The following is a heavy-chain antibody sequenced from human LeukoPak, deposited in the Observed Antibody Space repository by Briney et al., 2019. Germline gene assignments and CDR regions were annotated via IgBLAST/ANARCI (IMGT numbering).Heavy chain of an antibody. CDR3: ASGYYMDV. CDR1: GGSFSGYY. Sequence: SGTLSLTCAVYGGSFSGYYWSWIRQPPGKGLEWIGEINHSGSTNYNPSLKSRVTISVDTSKDQFSLKLSSVTAADTAVYYCASGYYMDVWGKGTTVTVSS. CDR2: INHSGST. J-gene: IGHJ6*03. V-gene: IGHV4-34*01.